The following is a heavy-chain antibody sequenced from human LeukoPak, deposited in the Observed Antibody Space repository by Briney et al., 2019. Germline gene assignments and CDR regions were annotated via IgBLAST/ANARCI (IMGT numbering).Heavy chain of an antibody. CDR3: ARDYRGGYYYYYGMDV. CDR2: IYYSGST. D-gene: IGHD1-14*01. Sequence: SETLSLTCTVSGGSISSSSYYWGWIRQPPGKGLEWIGSIYYSGSTYYNPSLKSRVTISVDTSKNQFSLKLSSVTAADTAVYYCARDYRGGYYYYYGMDVWGQGTTVTVSS. V-gene: IGHV4-39*02. J-gene: IGHJ6*02. CDR1: GGSISSSSYY.